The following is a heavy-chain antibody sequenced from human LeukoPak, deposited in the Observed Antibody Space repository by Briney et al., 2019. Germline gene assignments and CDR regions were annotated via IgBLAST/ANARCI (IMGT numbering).Heavy chain of an antibody. J-gene: IGHJ1*01. D-gene: IGHD6-13*01. CDR1: GGSISSGGYS. CDR3: ATYRQYSSSWFFQH. V-gene: IGHV4-30-2*01. CDR2: IYHSGST. Sequence: PSQTLSLTCAVSGGSISSGGYSWSWIRQPPGKGLEWIGYIYHSGSTYYNPSLKSRVTISVDKSKNQFSLKLSSVTAADTAVYYCATYRQYSSSWFFQHWGQGTLVTVSS.